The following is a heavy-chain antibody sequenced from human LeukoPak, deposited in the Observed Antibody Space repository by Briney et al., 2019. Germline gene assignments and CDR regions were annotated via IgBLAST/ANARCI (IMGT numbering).Heavy chain of an antibody. CDR1: GFTFSTYG. CDR3: ARGYSGYLDY. D-gene: IGHD5-12*01. CDR2: IRYDGSYK. Sequence: PGGSLRLSCAASGFTFSTYGMHWVRQAPGKGLEWVAFIRYDGSYKYYGDSVKGRFTISRDNSKNTLYLRMNSLRVEDTAVYYCARGYSGYLDYWGQGTLVTVSS. J-gene: IGHJ4*02. V-gene: IGHV3-30*02.